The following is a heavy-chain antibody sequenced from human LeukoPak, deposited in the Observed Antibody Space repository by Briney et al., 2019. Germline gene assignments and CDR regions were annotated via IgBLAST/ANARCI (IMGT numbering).Heavy chain of an antibody. CDR3: ASDFHIVVVPAASNDAFDI. V-gene: IGHV4-4*07. D-gene: IGHD2-2*01. CDR1: GGSISSYY. Sequence: SETLSLTCTVSGGSISSYYWSWIRQPAGKGLEWIGRIYTSGSTNYNPSLKSRVTISVDTSKNQFSLKLSSVTAADTAVYYCASDFHIVVVPAASNDAFDIWGQGTMVTVSS. J-gene: IGHJ3*02. CDR2: IYTSGST.